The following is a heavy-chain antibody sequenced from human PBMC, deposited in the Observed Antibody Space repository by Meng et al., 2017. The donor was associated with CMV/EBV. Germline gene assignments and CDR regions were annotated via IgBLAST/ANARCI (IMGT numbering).Heavy chain of an antibody. CDR1: GGSVSSGSYY. V-gene: IGHV4-61*01. CDR2: IYYSGST. D-gene: IGHD3-3*01. CDR3: ARGGLFWSGYYPYYYYGMDV. Sequence: SETLSLTCTVSGGSVSSGSYYWSWIRQPPGKGLEWIGYIYYSGSTNYNPSLKSRVTTSVDTSKNQFSLKLSSVTAADTAVYYCARGGLFWSGYYPYYYYGMDVWGQGTTVTVSS. J-gene: IGHJ6*02.